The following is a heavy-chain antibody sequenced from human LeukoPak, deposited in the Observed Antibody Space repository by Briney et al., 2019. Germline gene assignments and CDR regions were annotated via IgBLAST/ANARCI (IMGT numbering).Heavy chain of an antibody. V-gene: IGHV4-59*01. D-gene: IGHD2-2*01. J-gene: IGHJ4*02. CDR3: ARPVVPTAPIDY. CDR2: IYYTGST. Sequence: SETLSLTCTVSGGSISSYYWSWIRQPPGKGLEWIGYIYYTGSTNYNPSLKSRITTSIDTSKNQFSLKLSSVTAADTAVYYCARPVVPTAPIDYWGQGTLVTVSS. CDR1: GGSISSYY.